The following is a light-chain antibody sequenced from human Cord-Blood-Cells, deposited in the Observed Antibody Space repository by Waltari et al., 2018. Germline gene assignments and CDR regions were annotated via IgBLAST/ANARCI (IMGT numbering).Light chain of an antibody. V-gene: IGKV3-11*01. J-gene: IGKJ5*01. CDR3: QQRSNWQGT. Sequence: IVLTQSPATLSLSPGERATLSCRASQSVSSYLAWYQQKPGQAPRLLIYDASNRATGIPARFSGSGSGTDCTLTISSREPEDFAVYYCQQRSNWQGTFGQGTRLEIK. CDR1: QSVSSY. CDR2: DAS.